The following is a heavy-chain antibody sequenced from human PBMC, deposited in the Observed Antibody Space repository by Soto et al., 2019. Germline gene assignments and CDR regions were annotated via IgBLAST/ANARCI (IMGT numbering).Heavy chain of an antibody. D-gene: IGHD6-19*01. J-gene: IGHJ4*02. Sequence: PLETLSLTCAGYGGYCSGYYWSCIRQPPGKGLEWIGEINHSGSTNYNPSLKSRVTISVDTSKNHFSLSLRSVTAADTAVYYCARPFAAQTVVGFDFWGQGLLVTGSS. V-gene: IGHV4-34*01. CDR2: INHSGST. CDR1: GGYCSGYY. CDR3: ARPFAAQTVVGFDF.